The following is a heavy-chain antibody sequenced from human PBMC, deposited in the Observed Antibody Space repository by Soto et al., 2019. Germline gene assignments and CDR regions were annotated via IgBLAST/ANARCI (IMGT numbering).Heavy chain of an antibody. D-gene: IGHD6-6*01. J-gene: IGHJ4*02. CDR2: IIPVFGTP. Sequence: SVKVSCKASGGTFSSYEISWVRQAPGQGLEWMGGIIPVFGTPNYAQKFQGRVTITADESTATVYMELSSLRSDDTAVYYCARAFRRIAARPPGRTVLDYNNWGQGTLVTVSS. CDR1: GGTFSSYE. CDR3: ARAFRRIAARPPGRTVLDYNN. V-gene: IGHV1-69*13.